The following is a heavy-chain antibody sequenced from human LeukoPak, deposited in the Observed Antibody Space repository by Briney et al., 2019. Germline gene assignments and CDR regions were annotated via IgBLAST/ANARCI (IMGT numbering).Heavy chain of an antibody. CDR3: AKGGYDLWSGYFPFDP. D-gene: IGHD3-3*01. Sequence: GGSLRLSCAASGFTFSSYAMSWVRQAPGKGLEWVSAISGSGGSTYYADSVKGRFTISRDNSKNTLYLQMNSLRAEDTAVYYCAKGGYDLWSGYFPFDPWGQGTLVTVSS. J-gene: IGHJ5*02. CDR1: GFTFSSYA. V-gene: IGHV3-23*01. CDR2: ISGSGGST.